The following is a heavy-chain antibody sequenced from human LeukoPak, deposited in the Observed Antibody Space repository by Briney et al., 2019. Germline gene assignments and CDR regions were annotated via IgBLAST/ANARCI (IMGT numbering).Heavy chain of an antibody. CDR3: ARGGRLGAAAGERPYYYYGMDV. V-gene: IGHV4-39*01. Sequence: PSETLSLTCTVSGGSISSSSYYWGWIRQPPGKGLEWIGSIYYSGSTYYNPSLKSRVTISVDTSKNQFSLKLSSVTAADTAVYYCARGGRLGAAAGERPYYYYGMDVWGQGTTVTVSS. D-gene: IGHD6-13*01. CDR2: IYYSGST. J-gene: IGHJ6*02. CDR1: GGSISSSSYY.